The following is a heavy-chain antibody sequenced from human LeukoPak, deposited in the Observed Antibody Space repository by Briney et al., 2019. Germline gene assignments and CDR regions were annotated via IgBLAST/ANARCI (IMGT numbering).Heavy chain of an antibody. J-gene: IGHJ4*02. D-gene: IGHD5-24*01. CDR2: IYYSGST. Sequence: SETLSLTCTVSGGSISSYYWSWIRQPPGKGLEWIGYIYYSGSTNYNPSLKSRVTISVDTSKNQFSLKLSSVTAADTAVYHCARDRGMATVDFDYWGQGTLVTVSS. V-gene: IGHV4-59*01. CDR1: GGSISSYY. CDR3: ARDRGMATVDFDY.